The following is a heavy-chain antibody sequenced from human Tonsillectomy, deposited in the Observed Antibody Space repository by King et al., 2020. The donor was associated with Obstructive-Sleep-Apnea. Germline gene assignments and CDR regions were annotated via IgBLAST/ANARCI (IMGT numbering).Heavy chain of an antibody. CDR2: IDPSDSYT. J-gene: IGHJ5*02. CDR3: ARHAYCSSSICYEGGWFDP. Sequence: QLVQSGAEVKKPGESLRISCKGSGYSFTNYWITWVRQMPGKGLEWMGSIDPSDSYTNYSPSFRGHLTISTDKSISTAYLQWNSLKASDTAMYYCARHAYCSSSICYEGGWFDPWGQGTLVTVSS. D-gene: IGHD2-2*01. CDR1: GYSFTNYW. V-gene: IGHV5-10-1*03.